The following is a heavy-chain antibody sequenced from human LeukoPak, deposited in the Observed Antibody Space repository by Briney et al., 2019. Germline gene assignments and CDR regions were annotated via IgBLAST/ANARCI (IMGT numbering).Heavy chain of an antibody. CDR2: IYFTGST. V-gene: IGHV4-39*07. D-gene: IGHD5-18*01. CDR1: GGSIRGSSDY. J-gene: IGHJ4*02. CDR3: ASNVDTAMAHLHPFDY. Sequence: SETLSLTCSVSGGSIRGSSDYWNWIRQPPGKGLEWIGNIYFTGSTYYNASLKSRVTISVDRSKNQFSLKLSSVTAADTAVYYCASNVDTAMAHLHPFDYWGRGNLVTVSS.